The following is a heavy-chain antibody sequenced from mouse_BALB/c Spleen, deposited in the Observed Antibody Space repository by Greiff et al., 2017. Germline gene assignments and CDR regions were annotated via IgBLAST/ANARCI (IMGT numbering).Heavy chain of an antibody. J-gene: IGHJ1*01. CDR3: ARSGYYGSSYGYFDV. CDR1: GYTFTDYN. Sequence: VQLKESGPELVKPGASVKISCKASGYTFTDYNMHWVKQSHGKSLEWIGYIYPYNGGTGYNQKFKSKATLTVDNSSSTAYMELRSLTSEDSAVYYCARSGYYGSSYGYFDVWGAGTTVTVSS. D-gene: IGHD1-1*01. CDR2: IYPYNGGT. V-gene: IGHV1S29*02.